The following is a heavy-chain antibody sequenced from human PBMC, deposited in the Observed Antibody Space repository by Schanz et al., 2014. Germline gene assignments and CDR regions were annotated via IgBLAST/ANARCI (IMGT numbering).Heavy chain of an antibody. J-gene: IGHJ4*02. CDR3: ARSAGRDFWSGYYTRFDY. V-gene: IGHV3-11*03. Sequence: PGGSLRLSCAASGFTFSDYYISWIRQAPGKGLEWVSSISSSSSYIYYADSVKGRFTISRDNAKNSLYLQMNSLRSDDTAVYYCARSAGRDFWSGYYTRFDYWGQGTLVTVSS. CDR1: GFTFSDYY. D-gene: IGHD3-3*01. CDR2: ISSSSSYI.